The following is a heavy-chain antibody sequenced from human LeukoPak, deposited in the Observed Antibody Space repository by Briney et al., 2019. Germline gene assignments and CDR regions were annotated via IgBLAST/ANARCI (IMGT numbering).Heavy chain of an antibody. CDR1: GFTFSSYA. V-gene: IGHV3-30*04. CDR2: ISYDGSNK. Sequence: PGRSLRLSCAASGFTFSSYAMHWVRQAPGKELEWVAVISYDGSNKYYADSVKGRFTISRDNSKNTLYLQMNSLRAEDTAVYYCARRQWLAEWGQGTLVTVSS. CDR3: ARRQWLAE. J-gene: IGHJ4*02. D-gene: IGHD6-19*01.